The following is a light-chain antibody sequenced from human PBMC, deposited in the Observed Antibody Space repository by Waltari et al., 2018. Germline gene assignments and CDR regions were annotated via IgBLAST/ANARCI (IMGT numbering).Light chain of an antibody. V-gene: IGKV2-30*02. J-gene: IGKJ1*01. CDR2: TVS. CDR1: QSLVHSDGNTY. Sequence: DVVMTQSPLSLPVTLGQPASISCRSSQSLVHSDGNTYLNWFQQRPGQSPRRLSYTVSNRDSGVPDRFSGSGSGTDFTLKISRVEAEDVGVFYCMQATLWPWTFGQGTKVEIK. CDR3: MQATLWPWT.